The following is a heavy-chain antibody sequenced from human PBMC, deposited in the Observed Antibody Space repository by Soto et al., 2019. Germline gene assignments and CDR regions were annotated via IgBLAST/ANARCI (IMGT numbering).Heavy chain of an antibody. CDR2: ISYDGSNK. D-gene: IGHD3-10*01. CDR1: GFTFSSYG. V-gene: IGHV3-30*18. Sequence: QVQLVESGGGVVQPGRSLRLSCAASGFTFSSYGMHWVRQAPGKGLEWVAVISYDGSNKYYADSVKGRFTISRDNSKNTLYLQRNSLRAEDTAVYYCAKAPPMVRGAGWFDPWGQGTLVTVSS. CDR3: AKAPPMVRGAGWFDP. J-gene: IGHJ5*02.